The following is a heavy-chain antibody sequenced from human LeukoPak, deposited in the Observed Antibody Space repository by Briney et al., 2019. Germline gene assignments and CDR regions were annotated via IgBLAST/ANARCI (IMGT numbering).Heavy chain of an antibody. Sequence: SETLSLTCTVSGGSISSYYWSWIRQSPGKGLECIGYIHYTGSTNYNPSLKSRVTISVETSKNQFPLKLKSVTAADTAVYYCARGGYYGSGNDFRFDPWGQGTLVTVSS. CDR1: GGSISSYY. CDR3: ARGGYYGSGNDFRFDP. D-gene: IGHD3-10*01. J-gene: IGHJ5*02. CDR2: IHYTGST. V-gene: IGHV4-59*01.